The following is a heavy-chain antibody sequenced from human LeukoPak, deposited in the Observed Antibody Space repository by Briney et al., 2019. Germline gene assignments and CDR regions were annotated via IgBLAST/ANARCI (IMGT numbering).Heavy chain of an antibody. CDR3: ARTTEDCSSTSCYQYWFDP. J-gene: IGHJ5*02. Sequence: GASVKVSCKASGYTFTSYYMHWVRQAPGQGLEWMGIINPSGGSTSYAQKFQGRVTMTRDTSTSTVYMELSSLRSEDTAVYYCARTTEDCSSTSCYQYWFDPWGQGTLVTVSS. D-gene: IGHD2-2*01. CDR2: INPSGGST. V-gene: IGHV1-46*01. CDR1: GYTFTSYY.